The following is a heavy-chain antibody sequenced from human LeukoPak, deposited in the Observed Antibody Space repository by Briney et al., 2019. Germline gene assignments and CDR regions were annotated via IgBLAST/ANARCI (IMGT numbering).Heavy chain of an antibody. CDR1: GFTFSSTW. Sequence: GSLRLSCAASGFTFSSTWMSWVRQAPGKGLEWVGNIQPDGSEGYPVDSVKGRFTISRDNSKNTLYLQMNSLRAEDTALYYCARNDYGDYLDYWGQGTLVTVSS. V-gene: IGHV3-7*01. J-gene: IGHJ4*02. CDR3: ARNDYGDYLDY. D-gene: IGHD4-17*01. CDR2: IQPDGSEG.